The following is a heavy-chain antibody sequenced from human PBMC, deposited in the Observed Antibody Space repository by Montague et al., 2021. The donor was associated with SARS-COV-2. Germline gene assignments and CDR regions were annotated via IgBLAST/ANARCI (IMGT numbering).Heavy chain of an antibody. V-gene: IGHV4-34*01. J-gene: IGHJ6*02. D-gene: IGHD5-12*01. CDR2: ISHSGST. CDR1: GGSLSGYY. CDR3: VRVPCRLRFVPPYYGMDV. Sequence: SETLSLTCAVYGGSLSGYYWSWIRQPPGEGLEWIAEISHSGSTSYNPSLNSRVTISVDTSKNQFSLKLGSATAADTAVYYCVRVPCRLRFVPPYYGMDVWGQGTPVTVSS.